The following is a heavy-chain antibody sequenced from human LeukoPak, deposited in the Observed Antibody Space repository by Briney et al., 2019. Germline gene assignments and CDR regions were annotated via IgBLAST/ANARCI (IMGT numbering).Heavy chain of an antibody. CDR3: ARVRTRYSSSWYDYDY. CDR2: ISAYNGNT. V-gene: IGHV1-18*01. D-gene: IGHD6-13*01. CDR1: GYTFTGYG. J-gene: IGHJ4*02. Sequence: VASVKVSCKASGYTFTGYGISWVRQAPGQGLEWMGWISAYNGNTNYAQKLQGRVTMTTDTSMSTAYMELRSLRSDDTAVYYCARVRTRYSSSWYDYDYWGQGTLVAVSS.